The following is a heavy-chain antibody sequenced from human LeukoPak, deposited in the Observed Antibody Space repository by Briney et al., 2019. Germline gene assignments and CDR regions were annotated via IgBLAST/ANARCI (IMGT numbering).Heavy chain of an antibody. CDR2: IYYSGST. D-gene: IGHD2-15*01. J-gene: IGHJ6*03. V-gene: IGHV4-59*01. CDR3: ARSVEGYCSGGSCYSYYYYMDV. CDR1: GGSISGYY. Sequence: SETLSLTCTVSGGSISGYYWSWIRQPPGKGLEWIGKIYYSGSTNYNPSLKSRVTMLVDTSKNQFSLKLSAVTAADTAVYYCARSVEGYCSGGSCYSYYYYMDVWGKGTTVTVSS.